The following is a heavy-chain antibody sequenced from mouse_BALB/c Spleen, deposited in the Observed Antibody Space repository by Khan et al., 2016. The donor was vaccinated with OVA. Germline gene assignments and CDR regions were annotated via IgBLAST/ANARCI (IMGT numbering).Heavy chain of an antibody. Sequence: QIQLVQSGAELVKPGASVKLSCKASGYTFTSYFMYWVKQRPGQGLEWIGEINPSNGGTNFNEKFKSKAKLTVDKSSSTAYMQLSSLTSEDSAVYYCTRGGRSSFAYWGQGTLVTVSA. CDR2: INPSNGGT. J-gene: IGHJ3*01. V-gene: IGHV1S81*02. CDR3: TRGGRSSFAY. D-gene: IGHD1-1*01. CDR1: GYTFTSYF.